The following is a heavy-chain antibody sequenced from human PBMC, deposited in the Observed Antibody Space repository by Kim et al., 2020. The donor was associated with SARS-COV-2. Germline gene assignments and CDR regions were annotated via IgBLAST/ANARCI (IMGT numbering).Heavy chain of an antibody. J-gene: IGHJ4*02. CDR1: GGSISSYY. CDR2: IYYSGST. Sequence: SETLSLTCTVSGGSISSYYWSWIRQPPGKGLEWIGYIYYSGSTNYNPSLKSRVTISVDTSKNQFSLKLSSVTAADTAVYYCARSFSSSDYFDYWGQGTL. D-gene: IGHD6-6*01. V-gene: IGHV4-59*01. CDR3: ARSFSSSDYFDY.